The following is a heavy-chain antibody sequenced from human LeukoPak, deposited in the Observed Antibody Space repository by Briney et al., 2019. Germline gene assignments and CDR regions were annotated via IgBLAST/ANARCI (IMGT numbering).Heavy chain of an antibody. V-gene: IGHV3-74*01. J-gene: IGHJ4*02. CDR3: ARGNNVLMVTGCFDY. D-gene: IGHD2-21*02. Sequence: GGSLRLSCAASGFTFSNFWMHWVRQVPGEGLVWVSRIDSVGSSTDFADSVKGRFTISRDNSKNTLYLQMNSLRAEDTAVYYCARGNNVLMVTGCFDYWGQGTLVTVSS. CDR2: IDSVGSST. CDR1: GFTFSNFW.